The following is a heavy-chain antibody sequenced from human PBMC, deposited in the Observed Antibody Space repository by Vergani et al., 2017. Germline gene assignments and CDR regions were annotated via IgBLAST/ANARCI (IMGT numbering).Heavy chain of an antibody. V-gene: IGHV5-10-1*03. Sequence: EVQLVQSGAEVKKPGESLRISCKGSGYSFTSYWISWVRQMPGKGLEGMGRIDPSDSYTNYSPVFQGLVTISAEKSISTAYLQWSSLRASDTAMYCWARPGIAAAGLPYGMDVWGQGTTVTVSS. CDR1: GYSFTSYW. CDR2: IDPSDSYT. D-gene: IGHD6-13*01. CDR3: ARPGIAAAGLPYGMDV. J-gene: IGHJ6*02.